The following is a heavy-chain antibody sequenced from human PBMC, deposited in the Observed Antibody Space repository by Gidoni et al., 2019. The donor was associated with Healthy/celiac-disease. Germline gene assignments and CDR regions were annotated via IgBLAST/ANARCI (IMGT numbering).Heavy chain of an antibody. CDR3: ARGSVAGTLGGDY. J-gene: IGHJ4*02. D-gene: IGHD6-19*01. CDR2: TNPDSGAT. CDR1: GYIFTGHY. V-gene: IGHV1-2*02. Sequence: QVQLVQSGAAVKKPGASVRVSCKASGYIFTGHYMHWVRRAPGQGLEWMGWTNPDSGATNYPQRFQGRVTMTSDTSINTACMELSRLRSDGTAVYYCARGSVAGTLGGDYWGQGTLVTVSS.